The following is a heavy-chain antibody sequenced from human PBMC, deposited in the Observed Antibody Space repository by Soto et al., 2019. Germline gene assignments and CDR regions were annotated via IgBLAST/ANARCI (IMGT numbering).Heavy chain of an antibody. J-gene: IGHJ4*02. CDR1: GFTFSSYA. Sequence: EVQLLESGGGLAQPGGSLRLSCAASGFTFSSYAMSWVRQAPGKGLEWVSVISGSVGTTYYANSVKGRFTISRDNSKNTLYLQMNSLRAEDTAVYYCATSLPLSHFYCWSDYLDSWGQGTLVTVSS. V-gene: IGHV3-23*01. CDR2: ISGSVGTT. D-gene: IGHD3-3*01. CDR3: ATSLPLSHFYCWSDYLDS.